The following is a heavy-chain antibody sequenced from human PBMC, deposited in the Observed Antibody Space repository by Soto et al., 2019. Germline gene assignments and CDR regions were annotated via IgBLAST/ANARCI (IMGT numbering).Heavy chain of an antibody. CDR2: IYYSGTT. CDR3: ARPAGYAFDI. J-gene: IGHJ3*02. D-gene: IGHD2-15*01. Sequence: QLQLQESGPGLVRPSEALSLTCIVSGGSISTSVYYWGRIRQPPGKGLEWIANIYYSGTTYNNPSLQRRVTMSLDTSKNQFSLRLNSVTAADTAVYYCARPAGYAFDIWGQGTMVTVSS. V-gene: IGHV4-39*01. CDR1: GGSISTSVYY.